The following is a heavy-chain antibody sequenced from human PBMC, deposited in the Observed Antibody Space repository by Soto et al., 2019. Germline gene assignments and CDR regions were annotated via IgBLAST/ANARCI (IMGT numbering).Heavy chain of an antibody. J-gene: IGHJ4*02. Sequence: ASVKVSCKASGGTFSSDAVSWVRQAPGQGLEWMGGLIPILGTTHYAQKFQGRVTITADESTNTAYMELSSLRSDDTAVYCCARASGYVSGWYHDYWGQGTRVTVSS. CDR1: GGTFSSDA. CDR3: ARASGYVSGWYHDY. CDR2: LIPILGTT. V-gene: IGHV1-69*13. D-gene: IGHD6-19*01.